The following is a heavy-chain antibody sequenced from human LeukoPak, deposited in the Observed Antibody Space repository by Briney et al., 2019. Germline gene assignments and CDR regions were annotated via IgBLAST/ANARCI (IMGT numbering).Heavy chain of an antibody. J-gene: IGHJ5*02. V-gene: IGHV4-34*01. CDR3: ARAVRDRGVILPWFDP. CDR2: INHSGST. Sequence: SETLSLTCAVYGGSSSGYYWSWIRQPPGRGLEWIGEINHSGSTNYNPSLKSRVTISVDTSKNQFSLKLSSVTAADTAVYYCARAVRDRGVILPWFDPWGQGTLVTVSS. D-gene: IGHD3-10*01. CDR1: GGSSSGYY.